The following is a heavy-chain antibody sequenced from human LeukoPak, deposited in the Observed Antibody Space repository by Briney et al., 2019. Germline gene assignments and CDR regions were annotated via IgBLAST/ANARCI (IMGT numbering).Heavy chain of an antibody. V-gene: IGHV4-34*01. J-gene: IGHJ6*03. CDR3: ARGGSYGYYYYYYMDV. CDR1: GGSFSGYY. Sequence: PSETLSLTCAVYGGSFSGYYWSWILQPPGKGLEWIGEINHSGSTNYNPSLKSRVTISVDTSKNQFSLKLSSVTAADTAVYYCARGGSYGYYYYYYMDVWGKGTTVTVSS. CDR2: INHSGST. D-gene: IGHD5-18*01.